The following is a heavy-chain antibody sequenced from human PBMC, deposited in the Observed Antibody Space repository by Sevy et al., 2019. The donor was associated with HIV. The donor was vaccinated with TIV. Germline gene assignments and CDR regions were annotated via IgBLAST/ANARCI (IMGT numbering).Heavy chain of an antibody. V-gene: IGHV1-18*01. J-gene: IGHJ4*02. CDR3: ARDANIAVAGYFDY. D-gene: IGHD6-19*01. Sequence: ASVKVSCKASGYTFTSYGISWVRQAPGQGLEWMGWISAYNGNTNYAQKLQGRVTMTTDTSTSTAYMELRSLRSDDTAVYYCARDANIAVAGYFDYWGQGTLVTVSS. CDR2: ISAYNGNT. CDR1: GYTFTSYG.